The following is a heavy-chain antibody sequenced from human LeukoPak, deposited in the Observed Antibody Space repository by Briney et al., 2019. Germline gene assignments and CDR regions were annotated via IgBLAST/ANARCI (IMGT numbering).Heavy chain of an antibody. CDR1: GGSISSSSYY. CDR3: ARQNLIVGAKVWFDP. D-gene: IGHD1-26*01. V-gene: IGHV4-39*01. J-gene: IGHJ5*02. Sequence: SETLSLTCTVSGGSISSSSYYWGWIRQPPGKGLEWIGSIYYSGSTYYNPSLKSRVTISVDTSKNQFSLKLSSVTAADTAVYYCARQNLIVGAKVWFDPWGQGTLVTVSS. CDR2: IYYSGST.